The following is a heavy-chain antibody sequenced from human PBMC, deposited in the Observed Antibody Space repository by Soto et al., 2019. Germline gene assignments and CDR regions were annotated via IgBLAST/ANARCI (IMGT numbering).Heavy chain of an antibody. D-gene: IGHD3-16*01. CDR2: IDPSDSYT. CDR1: GYSFTSYW. Sequence: GESLKISCKGSGYSFTSYWISWVRQMPGKGLEWMGRIDPSDSYTNYSPSFQGHVTIPADKSISTAYLQWSSLKASDTAMYYCARRLKGTDYYYYGMDVWGQGTTVTVSS. V-gene: IGHV5-10-1*01. CDR3: ARRLKGTDYYYYGMDV. J-gene: IGHJ6*02.